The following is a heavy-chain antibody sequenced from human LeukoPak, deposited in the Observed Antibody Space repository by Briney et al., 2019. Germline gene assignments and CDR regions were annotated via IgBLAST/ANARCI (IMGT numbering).Heavy chain of an antibody. J-gene: IGHJ4*02. CDR3: ARDPTNTSGYYAYFDY. V-gene: IGHV1-18*01. CDR2: ISAYNGDT. CDR1: VYTFRNYG. D-gene: IGHD5-12*01. Sequence: ATVKVSCKASVYTFRNYGITWVRHAPGQGLEWMVCISAYNGDTHYAQNLQGRVTMTTDTSTSTAYIELRSLRSDDTAVYYCARDPTNTSGYYAYFDYWGQGTLVTVSS.